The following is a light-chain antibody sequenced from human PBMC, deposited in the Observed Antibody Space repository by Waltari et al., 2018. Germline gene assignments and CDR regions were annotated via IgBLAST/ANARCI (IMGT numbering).Light chain of an antibody. CDR2: KAS. V-gene: IGKV1-5*03. CDR1: QSISTW. CDR3: QQYNSYHT. J-gene: IGKJ2*01. Sequence: DIQMTQSPSTLSASVGDRITITCRASQSISTWLAWYQQKPGKAPKILIYKASNLESGVPSRVSGSGSGTEFTLTISSLQPDDFATYYCQQYNSYHTFGQGTKLEIK.